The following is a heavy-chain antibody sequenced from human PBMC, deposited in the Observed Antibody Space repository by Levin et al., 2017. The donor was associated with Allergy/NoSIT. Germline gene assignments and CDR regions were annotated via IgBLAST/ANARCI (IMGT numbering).Heavy chain of an antibody. J-gene: IGHJ4*02. D-gene: IGHD3-10*01. Sequence: GESLKISCQASGYTFTSYDINWVRQATGQGLEWMGWMNPNSGNTGYAQKFQGRVTMTRNTSISTAYMELSSLRSEDTAVYYCARKGVGVTGPNFDYWGQGTLVTVSS. CDR2: MNPNSGNT. CDR3: ARKGVGVTGPNFDY. V-gene: IGHV1-8*01. CDR1: GYTFTSYD.